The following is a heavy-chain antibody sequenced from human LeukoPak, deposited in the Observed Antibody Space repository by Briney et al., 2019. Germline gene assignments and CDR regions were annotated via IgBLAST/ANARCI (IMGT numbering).Heavy chain of an antibody. CDR3: VRGGMVHDFDY. CDR2: INSDGSST. D-gene: IGHD3-10*01. CDR1: GFTFSSYW. J-gene: IGHJ4*02. Sequence: GGSLRLSCAASGFTFSSYWMHWVRQAPGKGLVWVSRINSDGSSTSYADSVKGRFTISRDNAKNTLYLQMNSLGAEDTAVYYCVRGGMVHDFDYWGQGTLVTVSS. V-gene: IGHV3-74*01.